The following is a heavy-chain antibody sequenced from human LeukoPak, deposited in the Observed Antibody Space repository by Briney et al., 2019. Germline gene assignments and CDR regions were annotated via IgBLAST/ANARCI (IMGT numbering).Heavy chain of an antibody. Sequence: GESLNISCKGSGYSFTNYWITWVRQMPGKGLEWMGIIYPDDSDTRYSPSFQGQVTISADKSISTAYLQWSSLKASDTAMYYCARRDRQTNWFDPWGQGTLVTVSS. CDR1: GYSFTNYW. D-gene: IGHD3-22*01. CDR3: ARRDRQTNWFDP. CDR2: IYPDDSDT. J-gene: IGHJ5*02. V-gene: IGHV5-51*01.